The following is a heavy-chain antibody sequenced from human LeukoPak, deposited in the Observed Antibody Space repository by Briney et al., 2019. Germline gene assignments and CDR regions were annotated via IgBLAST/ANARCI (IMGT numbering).Heavy chain of an antibody. CDR2: IGGSGGST. J-gene: IGHJ4*02. CDR3: AKEGLTTTTFDS. Sequence: GGCLRLSCAASGFTFSTYAVSWVHQAPGKGLEWVSLIGGSGGSTYYADSVKGRFTISRDNGQNTLSLQMNSLRAEDTVLYYCAKEGLTTTTFDSWGRGNLVSVSS. CDR1: GFTFSTYA. V-gene: IGHV3-23*01. D-gene: IGHD4-11*01.